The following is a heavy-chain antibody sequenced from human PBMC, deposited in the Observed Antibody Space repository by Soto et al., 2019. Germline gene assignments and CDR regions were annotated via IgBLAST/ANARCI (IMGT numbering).Heavy chain of an antibody. V-gene: IGHV4-4*07. Sequence: PSETLSLTCTVSGASICGFYWSWIRKSAGKGLEWIGRIYATGTTDYNPSLKSRVMMSVDTSKKQFSLKLRSVTAADTAVYYCVRDGTKTLREWFDPWGQGISVTVSS. D-gene: IGHD1-1*01. J-gene: IGHJ5*02. CDR1: GASICGFY. CDR3: VRDGTKTLREWFDP. CDR2: IYATGTT.